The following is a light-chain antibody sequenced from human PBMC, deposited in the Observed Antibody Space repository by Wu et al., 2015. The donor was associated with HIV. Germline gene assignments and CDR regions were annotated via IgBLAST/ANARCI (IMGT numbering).Light chain of an antibody. CDR1: QSVRSN. J-gene: IGKJ2*03. V-gene: IGKV3-15*01. CDR2: GAS. CDR3: QQYNNWPPNS. Sequence: EIVMTQSPATLSVSPGERATLSCRASQSVRSNLAWYQQKPGQAPRLLIYGASTRATGFPARFSGSGSGTEFTLTISNMQSEDFAVYYCQQYNNWPPNSFGQGTKLEIK.